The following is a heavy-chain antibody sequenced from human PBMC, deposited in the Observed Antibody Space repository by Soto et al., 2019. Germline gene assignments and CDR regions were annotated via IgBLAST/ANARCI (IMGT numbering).Heavy chain of an antibody. D-gene: IGHD6-19*01. CDR2: INPNSGDT. V-gene: IGHV1-2*02. Sequence: ASVKVSCKASGYTFTGYYMHWVRQAPGQGLEWMGWINPNSGDTNYAQKFQGRVTMTTDTSTSTAYMELRSLRSDDTAVYYCARVFEWLVDYWGQGTLVTVSS. CDR3: ARVFEWLVDY. J-gene: IGHJ4*02. CDR1: GYTFTGYY.